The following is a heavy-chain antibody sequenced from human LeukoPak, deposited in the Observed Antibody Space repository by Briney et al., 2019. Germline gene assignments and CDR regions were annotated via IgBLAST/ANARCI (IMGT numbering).Heavy chain of an antibody. CDR1: GGTFSSYA. CDR3: ARDRAHYYDSSGLDAFDI. Sequence: SVKVSCKASGGTFSSYAISWVRQAPGQGLEWMGRIIPIFGTANYAQKFQGKVTITTDESTSTAYMELSSLRSEDTAVYYCARDRAHYYDSSGLDAFDIWGQGTMVTVSS. V-gene: IGHV1-69*05. D-gene: IGHD3-22*01. CDR2: IIPIFGTA. J-gene: IGHJ3*02.